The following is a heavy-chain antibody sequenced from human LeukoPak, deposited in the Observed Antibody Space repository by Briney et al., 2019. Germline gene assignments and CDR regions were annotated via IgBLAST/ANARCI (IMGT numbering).Heavy chain of an antibody. V-gene: IGHV1-18*01. CDR1: GYTFITYD. D-gene: IGHD2-2*01. J-gene: IGHJ5*02. CDR2: ISAYNGNT. CDR3: ARAVRCSSTSCRNWFDP. Sequence: ASVKVSCKASGYTFITYDISWVRQAPGQGLEWMGWISAYNGNTNYAQKLQGRVTMTTDTSTSTAYMELRSLRSEDTAVYYCARAVRCSSTSCRNWFDPWGQGTLVTVSS.